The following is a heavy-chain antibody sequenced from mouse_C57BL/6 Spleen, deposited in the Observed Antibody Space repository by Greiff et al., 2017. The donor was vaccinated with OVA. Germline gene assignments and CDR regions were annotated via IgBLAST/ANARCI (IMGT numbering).Heavy chain of an antibody. CDR2: IYPGSGST. Sequence: VQLQQPGAELVKPGASVKMSCKASGYTFTSYWITWVKQRPGQGLEWIGAIYPGSGSTNYNAKFKSKATLTADTSSSTASMQLSSLTSEDSAVYGCERKRGAGYDLDYWGQGTTLTVSS. J-gene: IGHJ2*01. CDR1: GYTFTSYW. CDR3: ERKRGAGYDLDY. D-gene: IGHD2-14*01. V-gene: IGHV1-55*01.